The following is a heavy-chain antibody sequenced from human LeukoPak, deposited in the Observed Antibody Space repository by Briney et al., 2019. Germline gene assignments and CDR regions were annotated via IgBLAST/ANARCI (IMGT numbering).Heavy chain of an antibody. CDR3: ARAMT. J-gene: IGHJ5*02. Sequence: GGSLRLSCSASGFTFSGYWMSWVRQAPGKGLEWVANIKPDGSDKAYVDSVKGRFTISRDNTKNSLYLQMSSLRAEDTAVYYCARAMTWGQGTLVSVSS. CDR2: IKPDGSDK. CDR1: GFTFSGYW. V-gene: IGHV3-7*01.